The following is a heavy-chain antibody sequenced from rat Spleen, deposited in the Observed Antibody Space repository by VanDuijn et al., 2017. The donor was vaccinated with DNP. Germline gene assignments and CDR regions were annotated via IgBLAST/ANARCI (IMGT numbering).Heavy chain of an antibody. CDR3: AIQLGVFDY. CDR1: GYSITSNFK. D-gene: IGHD5-1*01. J-gene: IGHJ2*01. Sequence: EVQLQESGPGLVRPSQSLSLTCSVTGYSITSNFKWTWIRKFPGNELEWMGYINNAGTTNYNPSLKSRFSITRDTSKNQFFLQVDSVRNEDTATYYCAIQLGVFDYWGQGVMVTVSS. V-gene: IGHV3-3*01. CDR2: INNAGTT.